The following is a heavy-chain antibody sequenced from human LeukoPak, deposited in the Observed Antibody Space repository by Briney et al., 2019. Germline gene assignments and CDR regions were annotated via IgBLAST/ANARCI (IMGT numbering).Heavy chain of an antibody. CDR3: ARDPLAARMGAYYYYYYMDV. CDR2: ISYDGSNK. J-gene: IGHJ6*03. D-gene: IGHD6-6*01. CDR1: GFTFSSYA. V-gene: IGHV3-30*04. Sequence: GRSLRLSCAASGFTFSSYAMHWVRQAPGKGLEWVAVISYDGSNKYYADSVKGRFTISRDNSKNTLYLQMNSLRAEDTAVCYCARDPLAARMGAYYYYYYMDVWGKGTTVTVSS.